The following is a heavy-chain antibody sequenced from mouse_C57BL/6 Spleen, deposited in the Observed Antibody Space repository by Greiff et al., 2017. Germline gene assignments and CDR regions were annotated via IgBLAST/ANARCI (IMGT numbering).Heavy chain of an antibody. Sequence: VQLQQSGPELVKPGASVKISCKASGYTFTDYYMNWVKQSHGKSLEWIGDINPNNGGTSYNQKFKGKATLTVDKSSSTAYMELRSLTSEDSAVYYCARRIFDGYYVGYYAMDYWGQGTSVTVSS. CDR1: GYTFTDYY. D-gene: IGHD2-3*01. CDR3: ARRIFDGYYVGYYAMDY. J-gene: IGHJ4*01. V-gene: IGHV1-26*01. CDR2: INPNNGGT.